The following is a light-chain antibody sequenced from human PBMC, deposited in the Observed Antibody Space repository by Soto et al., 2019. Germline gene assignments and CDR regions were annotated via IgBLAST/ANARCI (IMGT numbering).Light chain of an antibody. Sequence: QSVLTQPPSASGSPGQSVTISCTGTSSDVGGYNYVSWYQHNPGKAPRLMIYEVSKRPSGVPDRFSGSKSGNTASLTVSGLQAEDEADYYCSSYAGSNNFVVFGGGTKLTVL. J-gene: IGLJ2*01. CDR2: EVS. CDR1: SSDVGGYNY. CDR3: SSYAGSNNFVV. V-gene: IGLV2-8*01.